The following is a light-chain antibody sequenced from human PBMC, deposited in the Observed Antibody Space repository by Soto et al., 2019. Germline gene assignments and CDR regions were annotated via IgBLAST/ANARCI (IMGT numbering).Light chain of an antibody. CDR1: QSVSSY. Sequence: EIVLRQSPATLYLSPGERAILSCRASQSVSSYLAWYQQKPGQAPRLLIYDASNRATGIPARFSGSGSGTDFTLTISSLEPEDFAVYYWQQRSNWLTFGGGTKVEIK. CDR3: QQRSNWLT. V-gene: IGKV3-11*01. J-gene: IGKJ4*01. CDR2: DAS.